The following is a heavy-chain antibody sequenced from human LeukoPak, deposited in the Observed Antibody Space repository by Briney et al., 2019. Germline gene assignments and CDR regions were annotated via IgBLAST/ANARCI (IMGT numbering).Heavy chain of an antibody. D-gene: IGHD3-22*01. J-gene: IGHJ4*02. CDR3: SRGLDSRKLGY. V-gene: IGHV4-31*03. CDR2: IHPSGRL. CDR1: GASFSSGDQY. Sequence: KTSQTLSLTCTVSGASFSSGDQYWNWIRQSQGKGLEWIVSIHPSGRLYNNPSLESRVTISIDTSKNQFSLNLNSVTAADTAVYFCSRGLDSRKLGYWGQGTLVTVSS.